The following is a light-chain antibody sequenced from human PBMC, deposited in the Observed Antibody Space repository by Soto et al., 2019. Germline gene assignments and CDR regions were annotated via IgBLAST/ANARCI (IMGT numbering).Light chain of an antibody. V-gene: IGKV3-20*01. Sequence: SVLTQSPGTLSLSPGDRATLSCRASQSVSGSYLAWYQQKHGLAPRLLIYGASIRVTGTPDRFSGSGSGTDFTLTISRLEPEDFAVYYCQQDGSSPRTFGQGTKVEI. CDR3: QQDGSSPRT. J-gene: IGKJ1*01. CDR1: QSVSGSY. CDR2: GAS.